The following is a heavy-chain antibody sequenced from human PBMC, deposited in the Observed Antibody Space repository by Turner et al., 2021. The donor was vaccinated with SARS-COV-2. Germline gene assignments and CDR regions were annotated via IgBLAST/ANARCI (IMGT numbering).Heavy chain of an antibody. CDR3: ARDVREYYYDSSGFDY. J-gene: IGHJ4*02. V-gene: IGHV3-21*01. CDR1: GFTFSSYS. CDR2: ISSSSSYI. Sequence: EVQLVESGGGLVKPGGSLRLSCAASGFTFSSYSMNWVRQAPGKGVEWVSSISSSSSYIYYADSVKGRFTISRDNAKNSLYLQMNSLRAEDTAVYYCARDVREYYYDSSGFDYWGQGTLVTVSS. D-gene: IGHD3-22*01.